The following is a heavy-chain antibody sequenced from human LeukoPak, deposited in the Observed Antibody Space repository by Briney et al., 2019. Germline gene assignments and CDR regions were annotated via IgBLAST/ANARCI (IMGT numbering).Heavy chain of an antibody. Sequence: PGGSLRLSCAASGFTFSSYWMHWVRQAPGKGLVWVSRINSDGSGTTYADSVKGRSTISRDNAKNTVYLQMNSLRAEDTAVYYCAREGGAHGYYFDYWGQGTLVTVSS. CDR2: INSDGSGT. D-gene: IGHD3-16*01. CDR1: GFTFSSYW. CDR3: AREGGAHGYYFDY. V-gene: IGHV3-74*01. J-gene: IGHJ4*02.